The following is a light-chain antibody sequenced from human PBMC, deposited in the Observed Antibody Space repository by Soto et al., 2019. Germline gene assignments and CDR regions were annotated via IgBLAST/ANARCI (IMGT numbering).Light chain of an antibody. CDR3: HQYNNYWK. Sequence: DIQMTQSPSTLSASVGDRVTITCRASHSISRWLAWYQQKPGKAPKLLIYDGSNLQSGVPSRFSGSGSGTEFTLTISSLQPDDSATYYCHQYNNYWKFGQGTKVDIK. V-gene: IGKV1-5*01. CDR1: HSISRW. J-gene: IGKJ1*01. CDR2: DGS.